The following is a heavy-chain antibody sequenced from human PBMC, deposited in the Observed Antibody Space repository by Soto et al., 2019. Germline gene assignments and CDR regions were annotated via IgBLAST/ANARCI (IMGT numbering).Heavy chain of an antibody. J-gene: IGHJ3*02. D-gene: IGHD6-19*01. CDR1: SGSISSSNW. CDR3: ARYDSSGWHNAFDI. CDR2: IYHSGST. Sequence: SETLSLTCAVSSGSISSSNWWSWVRQPPGKGLEWIGEIYHSGSTNYNPSLKSRVTISVDKSKNQFSLKLSSVTAADTAVYYCARYDSSGWHNAFDIWGQGTMVTVSS. V-gene: IGHV4-4*02.